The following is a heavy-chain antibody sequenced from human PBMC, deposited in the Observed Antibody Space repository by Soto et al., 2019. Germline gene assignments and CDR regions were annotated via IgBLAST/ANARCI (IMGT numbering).Heavy chain of an antibody. CDR2: IDSDGTDT. V-gene: IGHV3-23*05. Sequence: GGSLRLSCEASGFTFYTYAMIWVRQAPGKGLEWVTAIDSDGTDTYYVDFVKGRFTVSRDNSKNTLYLQMRSLTAEDTALYYCAKGRLAVGSDWFDSWGPGTLVTVSS. J-gene: IGHJ5*01. CDR3: AKGRLAVGSDWFDS. D-gene: IGHD1-26*01. CDR1: GFTFYTYA.